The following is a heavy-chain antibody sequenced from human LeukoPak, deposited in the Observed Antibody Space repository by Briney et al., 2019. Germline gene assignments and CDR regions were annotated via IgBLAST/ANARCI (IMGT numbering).Heavy chain of an antibody. J-gene: IGHJ6*02. Sequence: GASVKVSCKASGGTFSSYAISWVRQAPGQGLEWMGWINPNSGGTNYAQKFQGRVTMTRDTSISTAYMELSRLRSDDTAVYYCARDGRTGGYYYYGMDVWGQGTTVTVSS. V-gene: IGHV1-2*02. D-gene: IGHD2-8*02. CDR3: ARDGRTGGYYYYGMDV. CDR2: INPNSGGT. CDR1: GGTFSSYA.